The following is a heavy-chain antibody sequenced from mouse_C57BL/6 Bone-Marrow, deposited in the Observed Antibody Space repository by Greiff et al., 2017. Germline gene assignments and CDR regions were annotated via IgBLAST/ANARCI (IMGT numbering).Heavy chain of an antibody. Sequence: EVQVVESGGGLVQPGESLKLSCESTEFEFPSHDMSWVRKTPEQRLELVAAINSDGGSTYYPDTMERRFIISRDNTKKTLYLQMSSLRSEDTALYYCARLQLGLWFAYWGQGTLVTVSA. D-gene: IGHD4-1*02. CDR2: INSDGGST. CDR1: EFEFPSHD. CDR3: ARLQLGLWFAY. V-gene: IGHV5-2*01. J-gene: IGHJ3*01.